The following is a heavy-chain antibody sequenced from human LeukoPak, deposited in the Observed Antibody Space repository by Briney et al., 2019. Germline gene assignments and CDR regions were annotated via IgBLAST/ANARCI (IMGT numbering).Heavy chain of an antibody. CDR2: ISAYNGNT. V-gene: IGHV1-18*01. CDR3: ARSDDYYDSSGYYYYYYGMDV. CDR1: GYTFTSYG. D-gene: IGHD3-22*01. J-gene: IGHJ6*02. Sequence: ASVKVSCKPSGYTFTSYGISWVRQAPGQGLEWMGWISAYNGNTNYAQKLQGRVTMTTDTSTSTAYMELRSLRSDDTAVYYCARSDDYYDSSGYYYYYYGMDVWGQGTTVTVSS.